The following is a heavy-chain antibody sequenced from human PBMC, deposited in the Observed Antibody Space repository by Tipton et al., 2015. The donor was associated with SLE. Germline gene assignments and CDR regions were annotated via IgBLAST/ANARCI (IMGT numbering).Heavy chain of an antibody. Sequence: SLRLSCAASGFTFSSYWMHWVRQAPGKGLVWVSRINSDGSSTSYADSVKGRFTISRDNAKNTLYLQMNSLSAEDTAVYYCARATTSGWYPGGIDYWGQGTLVTVSS. CDR2: INSDGSST. D-gene: IGHD6-19*01. CDR1: GFTFSSYW. V-gene: IGHV3-74*01. J-gene: IGHJ4*02. CDR3: ARATTSGWYPGGIDY.